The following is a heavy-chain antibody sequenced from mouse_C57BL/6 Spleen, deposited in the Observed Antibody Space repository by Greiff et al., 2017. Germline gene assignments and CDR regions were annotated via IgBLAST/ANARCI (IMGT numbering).Heavy chain of an antibody. CDR3: ARGRSLERFAY. CDR1: GYAFSSSW. V-gene: IGHV1-82*01. J-gene: IGHJ3*01. Sequence: VQLQQSGPELVKPGASVKISCKASGYAFSSSWMNWVKQRPGKGLEWIGRIYPGDGDTNYNGKFKGKATLTADKSSSTAYMQRSSLTSEDSAVYFCARGRSLERFAYWGQGTLVTVSA. CDR2: IYPGDGDT. D-gene: IGHD2-10*02.